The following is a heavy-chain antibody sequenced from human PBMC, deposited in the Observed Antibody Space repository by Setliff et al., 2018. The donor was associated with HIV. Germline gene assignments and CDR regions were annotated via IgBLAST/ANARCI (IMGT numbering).Heavy chain of an antibody. V-gene: IGHV4-34*01. Sequence: PSETLSLTCAVYGGSFSDYYWSWIRQPPGKGLEWIGEINHSGSTNYNPSLKRRVTISVDTSKNRFSLKLNSVTAADTAVYYCARVRLELRQYWFDSWGQGSPVTVSS. CDR2: INHSGST. CDR3: ARVRLELRQYWFDS. J-gene: IGHJ5*01. D-gene: IGHD1-7*01. CDR1: GGSFSDYY.